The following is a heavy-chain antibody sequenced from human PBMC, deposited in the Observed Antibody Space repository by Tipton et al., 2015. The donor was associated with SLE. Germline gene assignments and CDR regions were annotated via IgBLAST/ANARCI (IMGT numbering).Heavy chain of an antibody. D-gene: IGHD3-3*01. CDR3: ARLIHDYGFWSGSQYWFDP. J-gene: IGHJ5*02. V-gene: IGHV4-61*02. Sequence: TLSLTCAVSGDSVSNEFYSWGWVRQPAGKGLEWIGRIHITGTSTYNPSLKSRVTLSLDTSKNQFSLNLNSVTAADTAVYYCARLIHDYGFWSGSQYWFDPWGPGTLVNVSS. CDR2: IHITGTS. CDR1: GDSVSNEFYS.